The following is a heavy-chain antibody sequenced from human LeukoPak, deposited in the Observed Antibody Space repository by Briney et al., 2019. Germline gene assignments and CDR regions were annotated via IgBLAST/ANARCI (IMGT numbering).Heavy chain of an antibody. CDR1: GGSFSGYH. Sequence: KSSETLSLTCAVYGGSFSGYHWSWIRQPPGKGLEWIGEINHSGSTNYNPSLKSRVTISVDTSKNQFSLKLSSVTAADTAVYYCARGYCSSTSCYGMDVWGQGTTVTVSS. D-gene: IGHD2-2*01. J-gene: IGHJ6*02. CDR3: ARGYCSSTSCYGMDV. CDR2: INHSGST. V-gene: IGHV4-34*01.